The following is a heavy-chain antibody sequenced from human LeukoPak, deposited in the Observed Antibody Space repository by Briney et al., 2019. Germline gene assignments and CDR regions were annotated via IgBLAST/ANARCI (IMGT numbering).Heavy chain of an antibody. CDR3: ARTRYNSGGGDY. J-gene: IGHJ4*02. V-gene: IGHV3-33*01. Sequence: GGSLRLSCAAYGFTFSDYGMHWVRQAPGKGLEWVAVLWYDGTNKYYADSVEGRFTISRDNSKSTLYLQMNSLRAEDTAVYYCARTRYNSGGGDYWGQGTRVTVSP. CDR1: GFTFSDYG. CDR2: LWYDGTNK. D-gene: IGHD6-19*01.